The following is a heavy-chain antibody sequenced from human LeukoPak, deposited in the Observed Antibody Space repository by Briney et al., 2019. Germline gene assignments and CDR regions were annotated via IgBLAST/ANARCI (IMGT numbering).Heavy chain of an antibody. CDR3: AKDGLVGATVLPYYYYGMDV. CDR2: ISGSGGST. CDR1: GFTFSSYA. V-gene: IGHV3-23*01. J-gene: IGHJ6*02. D-gene: IGHD1-26*01. Sequence: PGRSLRLSCAASGFTFSSYAMSWVRQAPGKGLEWVSAISGSGGSTYYADSVKGRFTISRDNSKNTLYLQMNSLRAEDTAVYYCAKDGLVGATVLPYYYYGMDVWGQGTTVTVSS.